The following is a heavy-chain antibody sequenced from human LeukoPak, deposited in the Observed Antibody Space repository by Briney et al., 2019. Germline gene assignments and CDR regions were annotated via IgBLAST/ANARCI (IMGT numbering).Heavy chain of an antibody. CDR2: MNPNSGNT. J-gene: IGHJ4*02. CDR3: ARARCSSTSCYEYY. CDR1: GYTFTSYE. D-gene: IGHD2-2*01. Sequence: ASVKVSCKACGYTFTSYEINWVRQATGQGLEWMGWMNPNSGNTGYAQKFQGRVTMTRNTSISTAYMELSSLRSEDTAVYYCARARCSSTSCYEYYWGQGTLVTVSS. V-gene: IGHV1-8*01.